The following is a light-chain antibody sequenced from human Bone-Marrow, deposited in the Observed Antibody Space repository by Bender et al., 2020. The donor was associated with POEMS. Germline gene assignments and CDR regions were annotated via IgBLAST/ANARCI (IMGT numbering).Light chain of an antibody. Sequence: QSALTQPPSVSGAPGQRVTISCSGGISNIGAGFDVHWYQQVPGTAPKLLIYTNNIRPSGVPDRFSGSKSVISTALAVTATQAADAAECDCRSCGSSLSAIFSGVTTLTV. CDR2: TNN. CDR1: ISNIGAGFD. V-gene: IGLV1-40*01. J-gene: IGLJ2*01. CDR3: RSCGSSLSAI.